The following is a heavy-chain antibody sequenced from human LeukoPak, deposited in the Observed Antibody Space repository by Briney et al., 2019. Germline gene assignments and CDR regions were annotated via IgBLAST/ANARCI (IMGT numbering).Heavy chain of an antibody. J-gene: IGHJ5*02. V-gene: IGHV1-18*01. CDR3: ARDTVVVVAARWFDP. CDR1: GYTFTSYG. CDR2: ISAYNGNT. D-gene: IGHD2-15*01. Sequence: ASVKVSCKASGYTFTSYGISWVRQAPGQGPEWMGWISAYNGNTNYAQKLQGRVTMTTDTSTSTAYMELRSLRSDDTAVYYCARDTVVVVAARWFDPWGQGTLVTVSS.